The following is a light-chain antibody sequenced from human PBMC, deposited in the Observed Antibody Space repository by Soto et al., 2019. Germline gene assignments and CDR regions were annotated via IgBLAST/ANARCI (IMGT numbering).Light chain of an antibody. J-gene: IGKJ2*01. CDR2: DTS. Sequence: EVVLTQSPVTLSLSPGERATLSCRASQSVGTFLAWYQQKPGQAPRLIIYDTSNRATGIPARFSCTGSGTDFALAISSVVPEDFAVYFCQHRTNWPLTFGQGIKLDI. CDR3: QHRTNWPLT. CDR1: QSVGTF. V-gene: IGKV3-11*01.